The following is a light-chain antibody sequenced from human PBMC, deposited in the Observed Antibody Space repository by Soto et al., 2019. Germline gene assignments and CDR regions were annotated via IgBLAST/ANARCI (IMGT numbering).Light chain of an antibody. CDR3: LQDYNYPRT. Sequence: AIEMTQSPSSLSASVGDRVTITCRASQGIRTDLGWYQQKPGQAPKLLIYAASTLQGGVPSRFSGSGSGTDFTLTISSLQPEDFATYYCLQDYNYPRTFGQGTKVEMK. CDR2: AAS. CDR1: QGIRTD. J-gene: IGKJ1*01. V-gene: IGKV1-6*01.